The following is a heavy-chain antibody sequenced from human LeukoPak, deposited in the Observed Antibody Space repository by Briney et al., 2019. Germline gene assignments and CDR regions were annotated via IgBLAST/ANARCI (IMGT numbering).Heavy chain of an antibody. D-gene: IGHD3-22*01. Sequence: GASVTVSFKASGNTFSVYYMHWVRRAPGQGLEWMGWINPNSGGTNYAQKFQGRVTMTRDTSISTAYMELSRLRSDDTAVYYCAREQYYYDSSDYWGQGTLVTVSS. CDR3: AREQYYYDSSDY. CDR1: GNTFSVYY. V-gene: IGHV1-2*02. CDR2: INPNSGGT. J-gene: IGHJ4*02.